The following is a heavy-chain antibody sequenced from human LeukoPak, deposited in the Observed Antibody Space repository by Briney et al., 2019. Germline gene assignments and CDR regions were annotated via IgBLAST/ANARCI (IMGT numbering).Heavy chain of an antibody. CDR3: AREGHRGYSYRTQFDY. CDR1: GGSISSYY. D-gene: IGHD5-18*01. Sequence: SETLSLTCTVSGGSISSYYWSWIRQPPGKGLEWIGYIYYSGSTNYNPSLKSRVTISVDTSKNQFSLKLSSVTAADTAVYYCAREGHRGYSYRTQFDYWGQGTLVTVSS. CDR2: IYYSGST. J-gene: IGHJ4*02. V-gene: IGHV4-59*01.